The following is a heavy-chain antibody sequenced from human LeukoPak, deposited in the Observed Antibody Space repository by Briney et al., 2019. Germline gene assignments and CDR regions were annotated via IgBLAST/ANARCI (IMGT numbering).Heavy chain of an antibody. D-gene: IGHD2-8*01. Sequence: ASVKVSCKATGYTFTSYGISWVRQPPGQGLEWMGWVSAYNGNTSYAPKFQGRVTMTTDTSTTTAYMELTSLTSDDTAVYYCAREWRDCSNGVCATGHFDYWGQGTLVTVSS. CDR1: GYTFTSYG. J-gene: IGHJ4*02. CDR3: AREWRDCSNGVCATGHFDY. V-gene: IGHV1-18*01. CDR2: VSAYNGNT.